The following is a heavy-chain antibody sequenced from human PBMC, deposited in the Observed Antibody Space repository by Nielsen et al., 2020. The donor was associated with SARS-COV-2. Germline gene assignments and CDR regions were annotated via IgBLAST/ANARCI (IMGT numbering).Heavy chain of an antibody. Sequence: SETLSLTCAVYGGSFSGYYWSWIRQPPGKGLEWTGEINHSGSTNYNPSLKSRVTISVDTSKNQFSLKLSSVTAADTAVYYCARRPRRYCSSTSCYTVSHYFDYWGQGTLATVSS. D-gene: IGHD2-2*02. CDR1: GGSFSGYY. J-gene: IGHJ4*02. CDR2: INHSGST. CDR3: ARRPRRYCSSTSCYTVSHYFDY. V-gene: IGHV4-34*01.